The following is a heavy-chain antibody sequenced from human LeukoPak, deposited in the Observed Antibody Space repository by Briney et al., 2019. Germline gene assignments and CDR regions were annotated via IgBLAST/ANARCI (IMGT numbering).Heavy chain of an antibody. CDR1: GFTFSSYS. Sequence: GGSLRLSCAVPGFTFSSYSMNWVRQAPGKGLEWVSSITGSSTYIYYADSVKGRFTISRDNTKNSLYLQMNNLGAEDTAVYYCARDLTVTSTCWFDLWGQGTLVTVSS. CDR3: ARDLTVTSTCWFDL. CDR2: ITGSSTYI. J-gene: IGHJ5*02. D-gene: IGHD4-11*01. V-gene: IGHV3-21*01.